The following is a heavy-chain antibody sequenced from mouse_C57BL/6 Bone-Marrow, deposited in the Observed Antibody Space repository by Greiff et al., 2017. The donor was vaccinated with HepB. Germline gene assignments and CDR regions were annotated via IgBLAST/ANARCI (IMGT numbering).Heavy chain of an antibody. CDR3: ARRDYDYDYYAMDY. V-gene: IGHV1-19*01. J-gene: IGHJ4*01. Sequence: VQLQQSGPVLVKPGASVKMSCKASGYTFTDYYMNWVKQSHGKSLEWIGVINPYNGGTSYNQKFKGKATLTVDKSSSTAYMALNSLTSEDSAVYYCARRDYDYDYYAMDYWGQGTSVTVSS. CDR2: INPYNGGT. D-gene: IGHD2-4*01. CDR1: GYTFTDYY.